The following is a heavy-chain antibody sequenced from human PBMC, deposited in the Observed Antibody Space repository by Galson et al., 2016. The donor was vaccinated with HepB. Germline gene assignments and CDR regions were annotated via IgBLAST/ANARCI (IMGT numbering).Heavy chain of an antibody. V-gene: IGHV3-30-3*01. J-gene: IGHJ6*02. D-gene: IGHD1-7*01. CDR1: GFAFSAYA. Sequence: SLRLSCAASGFAFSAYAMHWVRQAPGKGLGWVAVVSSDGSTKYYADSVKGRFTISRDNSKNTLYLQINSLRAEDTAVYYCARDKITGTTSGYLTYYYGMDVWGQGTTVTVSS. CDR2: VSSDGSTK. CDR3: ARDKITGTTSGYLTYYYGMDV.